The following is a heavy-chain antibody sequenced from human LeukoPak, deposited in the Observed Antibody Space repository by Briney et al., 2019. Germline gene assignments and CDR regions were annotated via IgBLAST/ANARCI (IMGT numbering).Heavy chain of an antibody. CDR3: ATPYYDYVWGTYNAFDI. V-gene: IGHV4-39*01. CDR1: GGSISSSRYY. CDR2: IYYTGTP. J-gene: IGHJ3*02. D-gene: IGHD3-16*01. Sequence: SETLSLTRTVSGGSISSSRYYWGWIRQPPGKGLEWIGTIYYTGTPYLNPSLRGRVTISVDTSKTQFSLKLNSVTAADTAVYYCATPYYDYVWGTYNAFDIWGQGTMVTVSS.